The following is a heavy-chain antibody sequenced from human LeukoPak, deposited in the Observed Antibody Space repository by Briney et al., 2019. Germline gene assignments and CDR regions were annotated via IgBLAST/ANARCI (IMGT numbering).Heavy chain of an antibody. Sequence: ASVKVSCKASGYTFTSYDINWVRQATGQGLEWMGWMNPNSGNTGYAQKFQGRVTITRNTSISTAYMELSSLRSEDTAVYYCARGGVVVAATLFKNYYYYMDVWGKGTTVTVSS. CDR1: GYTFTSYD. D-gene: IGHD2-15*01. J-gene: IGHJ6*03. CDR2: MNPNSGNT. CDR3: ARGGVVVAATLFKNYYYYMDV. V-gene: IGHV1-8*01.